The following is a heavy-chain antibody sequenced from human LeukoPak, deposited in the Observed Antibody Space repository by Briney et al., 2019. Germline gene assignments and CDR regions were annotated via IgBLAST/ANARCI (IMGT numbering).Heavy chain of an antibody. CDR3: ARHDQVSTSSPKFNDAFDI. V-gene: IGHV4-34*01. J-gene: IGHJ3*02. CDR1: GGSFSGFY. Sequence: KPSETLSLTCAVYGGSFSGFYWSWIRQPPGKGLEWIGQISPRGGTIYNPSLESRVTILLDTSKKQFSLKVNSVTAADTAVYYCARHDQVSTSSPKFNDAFDIWGQGTMVTVSS. CDR2: ISPRGGT. D-gene: IGHD2-2*01.